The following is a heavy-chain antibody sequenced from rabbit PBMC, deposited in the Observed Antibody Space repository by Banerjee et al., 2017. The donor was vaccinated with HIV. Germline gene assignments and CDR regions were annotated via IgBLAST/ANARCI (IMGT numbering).Heavy chain of an antibody. CDR2: IDPVFGST. CDR1: GFSFSNKYA. V-gene: IGHV1S43*01. Sequence: QEQLEESGGDLVKPGGTLTLTCTASGFSFSNKYAMSWVRQAPGKGLEWIGYIDPVFGSTYYASWVNGRFTISSHNAQNSVDLQMNSLTAADTATYFCARDLAGVIGWNFGLWGQGTLVTVS. CDR3: ARDLAGVIGWNFGL. J-gene: IGHJ3*01. D-gene: IGHD4-1*01.